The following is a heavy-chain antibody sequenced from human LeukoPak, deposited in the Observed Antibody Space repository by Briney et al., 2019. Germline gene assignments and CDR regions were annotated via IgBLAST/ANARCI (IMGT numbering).Heavy chain of an antibody. CDR2: ILYSGNT. CDR1: GRSISSRDYY. D-gene: IGHD1-14*01. J-gene: IGHJ4*02. V-gene: IGHV4-39*01. Sequence: SDTLSLTWTVSGRSISSRDYYWGWIRQPPAKGLEWIGNILYSGNTFYHPSLKSRITIAVDTSKNQFSLKPSTVTAADTAVVYCWRYIRHRPQFDYWGQGTLVTVSS. CDR3: WRYIRHRPQFDY.